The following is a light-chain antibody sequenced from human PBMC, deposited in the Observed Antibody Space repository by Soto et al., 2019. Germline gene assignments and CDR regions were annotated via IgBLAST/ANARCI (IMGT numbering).Light chain of an antibody. CDR2: DAS. J-gene: IGKJ4*01. V-gene: IGKV1-33*01. Sequence: DIQMTQSPSSLSASVGDRVTITCQASHDITNSLNWYQQRPGKAPKLLMYDASNLEAGVPSRFSGSGSGTDFTFTISSLQPEDIETYYCQQYVYFPLTFGGGTKVEIK. CDR3: QQYVYFPLT. CDR1: HDITNS.